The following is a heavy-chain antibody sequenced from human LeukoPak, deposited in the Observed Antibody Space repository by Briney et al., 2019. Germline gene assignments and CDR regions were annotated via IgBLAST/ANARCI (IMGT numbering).Heavy chain of an antibody. CDR3: ARDHSSGWPRPFDY. D-gene: IGHD6-19*01. J-gene: IGHJ4*02. CDR1: GFTFSSYS. Sequence: PGGSLRLSCAASGFTFSSYSMNWVRQAPGKGLEWASSISSSSSYIYYADSVKGRFTISRDNAKNSLYLQMNSLRAEDTAVYYCARDHSSGWPRPFDYWGQGTLVTVSS. CDR2: ISSSSSYI. V-gene: IGHV3-21*01.